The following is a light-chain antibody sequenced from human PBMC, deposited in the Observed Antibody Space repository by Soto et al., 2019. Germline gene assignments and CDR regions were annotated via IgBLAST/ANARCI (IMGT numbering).Light chain of an antibody. CDR1: QSISSW. J-gene: IGKJ1*01. CDR2: DAS. CDR3: QQYNSYPT. V-gene: IGKV1-5*01. Sequence: DLQMTQSPSTLSASVGARVTITCRASQSISSWLAWYQQKPGKAPSLLIYDASSLESGVPSRFTGSGSGTEFTLPISSLQPDDFATDDCQQYNSYPTFGQGTKVDIK.